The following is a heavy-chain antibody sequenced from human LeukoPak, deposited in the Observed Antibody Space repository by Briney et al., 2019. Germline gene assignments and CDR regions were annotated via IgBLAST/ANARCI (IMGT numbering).Heavy chain of an antibody. J-gene: IGHJ4*02. D-gene: IGHD6-6*01. CDR3: AKDREHSSSSDY. Sequence: AGRSLRLSCATSGVIFNSYAMSWVRQAPGKGLEWVSAISGSGGSAYYADSVKGRFTISRDNSKNTLYLQMNSLRAEDTAVYYCAKDREHSSSSDYWGQGTLVTVSS. V-gene: IGHV3-23*01. CDR1: GVIFNSYA. CDR2: ISGSGGSA.